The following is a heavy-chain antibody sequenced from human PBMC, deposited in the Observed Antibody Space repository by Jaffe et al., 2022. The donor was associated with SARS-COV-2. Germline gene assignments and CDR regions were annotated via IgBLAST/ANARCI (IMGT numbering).Heavy chain of an antibody. J-gene: IGHJ6*02. CDR3: ARGGYLYNSGRYYGMDV. CDR1: GGSINNYY. D-gene: IGHD3-10*01. CDR2: MRYSGSS. V-gene: IGHV4-59*01. Sequence: QVQLQESGPGLVKPSETLSLTCTVSGGSINNYYWSWIRQPPGKGLEYIGYMRYSGSSNYSPSLKSRVTMSVDTSKNQFSLKLNSVTAADTAVYYCARGGYLYNSGRYYGMDVWGQGTTVTVSS.